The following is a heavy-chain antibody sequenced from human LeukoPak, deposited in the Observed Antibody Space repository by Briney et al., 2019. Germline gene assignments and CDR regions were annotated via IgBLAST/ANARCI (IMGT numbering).Heavy chain of an antibody. CDR2: INTDGRIT. J-gene: IGHJ4*02. D-gene: IGHD1-26*01. Sequence: PGGSLRLSCVASGFSFRNYAIHWVRQAPGKGLEYVSVINTDGRITYYADSVKGRFTISRDNSKNTVYLQMGSLRGEDMAVYYCTRDGGSFCDFDYWGRGALVTVSS. CDR3: TRDGGSFCDFDY. V-gene: IGHV3-64*02. CDR1: GFSFRNYA.